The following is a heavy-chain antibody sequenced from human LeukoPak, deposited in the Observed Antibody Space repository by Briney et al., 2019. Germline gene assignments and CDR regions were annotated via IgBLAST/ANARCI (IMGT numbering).Heavy chain of an antibody. J-gene: IGHJ4*02. D-gene: IGHD2-21*01. V-gene: IGHV3-23*01. CDR3: AKAPVTSCRGAYCYPFDY. CDR2: ISSTDAGT. Sequence: GSLRLSCAASGFSLSSYAMSWVRPAPGKGLEWVSAISSTDAGTYHADSVRGRFTISRDSSKNTLYLQMNSLRAEDAAVYYCAKAPVTSCRGAYCYPFDYWGQGTLVTVSS. CDR1: GFSLSSYA.